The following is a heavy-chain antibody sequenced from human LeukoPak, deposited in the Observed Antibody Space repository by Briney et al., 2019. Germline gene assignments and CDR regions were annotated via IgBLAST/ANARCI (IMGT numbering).Heavy chain of an antibody. CDR3: AKNLTTLTTFFDY. Sequence: PGGSLRLSCAPSLDSLSMIAMRSVPQAPGKGREWVSAISGSGGSTYYADSVKGRFTISRDNSKNTLYLQMNRVRAKDTCVYYCAKNLTTLTTFFDYWGQGTLVTVSS. V-gene: IGHV3-23*01. D-gene: IGHD4-17*01. J-gene: IGHJ4*02. CDR2: ISGSGGST. CDR1: LDSLSMIA.